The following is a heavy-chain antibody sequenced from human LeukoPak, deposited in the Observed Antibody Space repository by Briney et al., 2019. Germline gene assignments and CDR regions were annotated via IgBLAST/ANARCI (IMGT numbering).Heavy chain of an antibody. J-gene: IGHJ4*02. CDR2: ISWNSGSI. Sequence: GGSLRLSCAASGFTFDDYAMHWVRQAPGKGLEWVSGISWNSGSIGYADSVKGRFTISRDNARNSPYLQMDNLRAEDTGVYYCARDFYDGSALDYWGQGTLVTVSS. CDR1: GFTFDDYA. V-gene: IGHV3-9*01. CDR3: ARDFYDGSALDY. D-gene: IGHD2/OR15-2a*01.